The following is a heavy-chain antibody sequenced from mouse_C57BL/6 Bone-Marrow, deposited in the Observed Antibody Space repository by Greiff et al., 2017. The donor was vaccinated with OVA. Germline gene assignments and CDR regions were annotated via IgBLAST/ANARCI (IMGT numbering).Heavy chain of an antibody. V-gene: IGHV3-6*01. CDR1: GYSITSGYY. CDR2: ISYDGSN. Sequence: ESGPGLVKPSQSLSLTCSVTGYSITSGYYWNWIRQFPGNKLEWMGYISYDGSNNYNPSLKNRISITRDTSKNQFFLKLNSVTTEDTATYYCARGGQLRLFAYWGQGTLVTVSA. CDR3: ARGGQLRLFAY. J-gene: IGHJ3*01. D-gene: IGHD3-2*02.